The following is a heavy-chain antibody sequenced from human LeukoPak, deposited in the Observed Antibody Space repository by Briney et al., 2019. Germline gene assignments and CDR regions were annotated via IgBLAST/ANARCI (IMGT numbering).Heavy chain of an antibody. D-gene: IGHD1-26*01. Sequence: GGSLRLSCAASGFSFSSYEMSWVRQAPGKGLEWISYINRAGTTEEYADSVKGRLTISRDNAKNSLYLQMYSLRAEDTAVYYRARGEQLNYFAYWGQGTLVTVSS. CDR3: ARGEQLNYFAY. CDR1: GFSFSSYE. CDR2: INRAGTTE. V-gene: IGHV3-48*03. J-gene: IGHJ4*02.